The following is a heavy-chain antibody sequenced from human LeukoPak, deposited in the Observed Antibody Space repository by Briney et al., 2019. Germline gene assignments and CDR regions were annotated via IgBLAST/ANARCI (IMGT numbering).Heavy chain of an antibody. CDR2: ISGSGGST. CDR1: GFTLSSYA. J-gene: IGHJ4*02. CDR3: ARDLYYDSSGYLGY. D-gene: IGHD3-22*01. Sequence: PGGSLRLSCAASGFTLSSYAMSWVRQAPGKGLEWVSAISGSGGSTYYADSVKGRFTISRDNSKNTLYLQMNSLRAEDTAVYYCARDLYYDSSGYLGYWGQGTLVTVSS. V-gene: IGHV3-23*01.